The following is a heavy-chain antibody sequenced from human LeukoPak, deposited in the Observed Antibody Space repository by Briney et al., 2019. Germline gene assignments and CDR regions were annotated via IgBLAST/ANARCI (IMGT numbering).Heavy chain of an antibody. V-gene: IGHV1-46*01. D-gene: IGHD6-13*01. CDR1: GYTFTSYY. Sequence: ASVKVSCKASGYTFTSYYMHWVRQAPGQGLEWMGIINPSGGSTSYAQKFRGRVTMTRDMSTSTVYMELSSLRSEDTAVYYCASIAAAGTGLYFDYWGQGTLVTVSS. J-gene: IGHJ4*02. CDR3: ASIAAAGTGLYFDY. CDR2: INPSGGST.